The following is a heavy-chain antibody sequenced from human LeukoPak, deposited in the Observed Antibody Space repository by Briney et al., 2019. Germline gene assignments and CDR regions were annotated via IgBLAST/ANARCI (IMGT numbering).Heavy chain of an antibody. Sequence: GGSLRLSCAASGFTFNSYAMSWVRQAPGKGLEWVSAISGGGVSTYYADSVKGRFTISRDNSKNTLYLQMNSLRAEDTAVYYCAKQDSYSSGPGYWGQGTLVTVSS. CDR3: AKQDSYSSGPGY. J-gene: IGHJ4*02. CDR1: GFTFNSYA. V-gene: IGHV3-23*01. D-gene: IGHD3-22*01. CDR2: ISGGGVST.